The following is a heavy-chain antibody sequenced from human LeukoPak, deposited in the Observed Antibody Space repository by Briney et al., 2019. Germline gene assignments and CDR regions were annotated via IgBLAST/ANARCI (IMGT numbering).Heavy chain of an antibody. CDR1: GFTFSSYA. D-gene: IGHD3-10*01. CDR3: AELGSYYYGSGSYPYAHDY. V-gene: IGHV3-30*04. Sequence: PGGSLRLSCAASGFTFSSYAMHWVRQAPGKGLEWVAVISYDGSNKYYADSVKGRFTISRDNSKNTLYLQMNSLRAEDTAVYYCAELGSYYYGSGSYPYAHDYWGQGNLVTVSS. CDR2: ISYDGSNK. J-gene: IGHJ4*02.